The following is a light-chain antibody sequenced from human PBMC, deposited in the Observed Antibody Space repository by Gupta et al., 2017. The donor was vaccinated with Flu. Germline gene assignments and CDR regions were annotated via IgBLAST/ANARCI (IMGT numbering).Light chain of an antibody. CDR1: NIATKS. Sequence: SYVLTQPPSVSVAPGQTARITCGGNNIATKSVHWYQKKPGQATGLVVYDDSGRPSGITERVYGSNSGNTATMTISRVEAGDEADYYCQVWDSSSDQLVFGGGTKLTVL. J-gene: IGLJ3*02. V-gene: IGLV3-21*02. CDR2: DDS. CDR3: QVWDSSSDQLV.